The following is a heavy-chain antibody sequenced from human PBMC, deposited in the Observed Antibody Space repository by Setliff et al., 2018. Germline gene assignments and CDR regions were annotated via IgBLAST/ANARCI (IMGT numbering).Heavy chain of an antibody. D-gene: IGHD3-10*01. V-gene: IGHV3-15*01. CDR1: GVTVSDAW. J-gene: IGHJ5*02. CDR3: VKLVPQAISYDP. Sequence: GSLRLSCAASGVTVSDAWMGWVRQTPGEGLDWVGRIKSKTDGGPTDYAAPVRGRFTISRDDSKNTLYLQMNSLKTEDTAVYYCVKLVPQAISYDPWGQGTLVTVSS. CDR2: IKSKTDGGPT.